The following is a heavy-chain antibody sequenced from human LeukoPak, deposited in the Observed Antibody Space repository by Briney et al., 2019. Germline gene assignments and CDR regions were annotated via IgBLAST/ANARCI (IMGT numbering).Heavy chain of an antibody. CDR2: IFDAGRT. Sequence: GGSLRLSCAASGFTVSGTYMSWVRQAAGKGWEWVSTIFDAGRTAYADSVKGRFTISRDNYKNTLFLQMKSLRADDTAVYYCAGATKWLAHDFWGQGTLVTVSS. J-gene: IGHJ4*02. D-gene: IGHD6-19*01. CDR1: GFTVSGTY. V-gene: IGHV3-53*01. CDR3: AGATKWLAHDF.